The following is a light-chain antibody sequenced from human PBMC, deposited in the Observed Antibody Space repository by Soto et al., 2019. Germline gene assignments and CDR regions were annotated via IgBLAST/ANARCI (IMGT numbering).Light chain of an antibody. CDR3: SSYTTTRTLL. Sequence: QSALTQPASVSGSPGQSITISCTGASSDVGDYKFVSWYQQHPGKVPKLLIYEVSNRPSGVSYRFSGSQSGNTASLTISGLQAEDEADYYCSSYTTTRTLLFGGGTKLTVL. V-gene: IGLV2-14*01. CDR1: SSDVGDYKF. CDR2: EVS. J-gene: IGLJ3*02.